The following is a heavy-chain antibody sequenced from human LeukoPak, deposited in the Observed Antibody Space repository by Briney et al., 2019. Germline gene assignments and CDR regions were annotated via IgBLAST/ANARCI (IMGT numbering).Heavy chain of an antibody. Sequence: SETLSLTCTVSGGSISSGGYYWSWIRQHPGKGLEWIGYIYYSGSTYYNLSLKSRVTISVDTSKNQFSLKLSSVTAADTAVYYCARGFSYYAPNWFDPWGQGTLVTVSS. V-gene: IGHV4-31*03. CDR2: IYYSGST. CDR1: GGSISSGGYY. D-gene: IGHD1-26*01. J-gene: IGHJ5*02. CDR3: ARGFSYYAPNWFDP.